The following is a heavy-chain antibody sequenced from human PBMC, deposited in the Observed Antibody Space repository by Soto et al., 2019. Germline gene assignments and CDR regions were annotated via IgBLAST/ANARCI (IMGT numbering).Heavy chain of an antibody. J-gene: IGHJ4*02. D-gene: IGHD3-22*01. CDR3: ARDYATMIVVNNFDY. CDR2: INSDGSST. CDR1: GFTFSSYW. Sequence: EVPLVESGGGLVQPGGSLRLSCAASGFTFSSYWMHWVRQAPGKGLVWVSRINSDGSSTSYADSVKGRFTISRDNAKNTLYLQMNSLRAEDTAVYYCARDYATMIVVNNFDYWGQGTLVTVSS. V-gene: IGHV3-74*01.